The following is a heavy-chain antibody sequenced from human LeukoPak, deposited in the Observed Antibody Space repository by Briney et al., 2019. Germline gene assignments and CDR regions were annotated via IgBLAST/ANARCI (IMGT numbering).Heavy chain of an antibody. CDR1: GGTFSNYA. D-gene: IGHD3-10*01. CDR3: ARDRGEYYGSGSSFDY. V-gene: IGHV1-69*06. CDR2: IIPIFGTA. J-gene: IGHJ4*02. Sequence: GSSVKVSCKASGGTFSNYAISWVRQAPGQGLEWMGGIIPIFGTANYAQKFRGRVTITADKSTRTAYMELSSLRSEDTAVYYCARDRGEYYGSGSSFDYWGQGTLVTVSS.